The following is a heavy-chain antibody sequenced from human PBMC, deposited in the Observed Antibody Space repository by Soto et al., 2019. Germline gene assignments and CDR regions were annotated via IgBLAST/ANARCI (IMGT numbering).Heavy chain of an antibody. D-gene: IGHD3-16*01. CDR1: GFTFSSYG. J-gene: IGHJ4*02. V-gene: IGHV3-7*03. Sequence: EVQLVESGGGLVQPGGSLRLPGAASGFTFSSYGMSWVRQPPGKALECVANIKQDGRETYYVDPVKGRFTISRDNANSALYLQMDSLGAEDTAVYYCARGTSHYNYVHVWYWGQGTHVIVSS. CDR2: IKQDGRET. CDR3: ARGTSHYNYVHVWY.